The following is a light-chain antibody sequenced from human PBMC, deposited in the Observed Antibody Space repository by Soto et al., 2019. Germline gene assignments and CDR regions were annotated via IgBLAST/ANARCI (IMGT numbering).Light chain of an antibody. CDR3: CSWAGSNSFYF. V-gene: IGLV2-23*02. J-gene: IGLJ1*01. CDR2: EVS. Sequence: QSALTQPASVSGSPGQSITISCTGTSSDVGSYNLVSWYQQLPGKAPKLIIYEVSKRPSGVSNRFSGSKSGNTASLTISGLQAEDEADYYCCSWAGSNSFYFFGTGTQLPVL. CDR1: SSDVGSYNL.